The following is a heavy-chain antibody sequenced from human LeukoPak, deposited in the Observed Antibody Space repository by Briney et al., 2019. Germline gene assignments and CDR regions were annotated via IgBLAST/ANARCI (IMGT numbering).Heavy chain of an antibody. CDR3: ARDVIQPWLLFDY. J-gene: IGHJ4*02. D-gene: IGHD5-18*01. V-gene: IGHV3-48*03. CDR2: ISSSGGTR. CDR1: GFTFSSYE. Sequence: RSGGSLRLSCAASGFTFSSYEMNWVRQAPGKGLEWVSYISSSGGTRYYADSVKGRFTISRDNAKNSLYLQMNSLRAEDTAVYYCARDVIQPWLLFDYWGQGTLVTVSS.